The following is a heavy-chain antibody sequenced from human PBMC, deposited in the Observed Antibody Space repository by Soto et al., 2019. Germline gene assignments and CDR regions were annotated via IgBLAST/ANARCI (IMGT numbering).Heavy chain of an antibody. J-gene: IGHJ4*02. CDR3: AKDARRTGLVGQWVD. Sequence: GGSLRLSCVGSGFMFSCYAMHWVRQSPGKGLEWVSTVSDSGASTYYAHSVKGRFTVSRDNSNNMLSLEMDSLRAEDTALYFCAKDARRTGLVGQWVDWGQGTLVTV. CDR2: VSDSGAST. CDR1: GFMFSCYA. D-gene: IGHD1-26*01. V-gene: IGHV3-23*01.